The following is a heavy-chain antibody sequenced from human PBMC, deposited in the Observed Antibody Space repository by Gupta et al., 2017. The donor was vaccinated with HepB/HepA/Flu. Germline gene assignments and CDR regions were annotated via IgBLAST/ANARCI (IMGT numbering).Heavy chain of an antibody. V-gene: IGHV3-33*01. CDR2: LWHDGSKK. D-gene: IGHD1-1*01. Sequence: QVQLVESGGGVVQPGRSMRLSCAAPGFTFNDYGMHWVRQAPGKGLEWVAVLWHDGSKKSYVDSVKGRFSISRDNSESMVYLQMNSLRAEDTAVYFCARGTGYNWGYFDYWGQGILVTVSS. J-gene: IGHJ4*02. CDR1: GFTFNDYG. CDR3: ARGTGYNWGYFDY.